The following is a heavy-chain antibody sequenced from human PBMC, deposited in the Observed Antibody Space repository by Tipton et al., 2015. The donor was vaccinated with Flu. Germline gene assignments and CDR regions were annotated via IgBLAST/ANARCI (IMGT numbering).Heavy chain of an antibody. V-gene: IGHV3-7*01. D-gene: IGHD2/OR15-2a*01. CDR2: INEDGSTT. J-gene: IGHJ3*01. CDR3: ARGNPEAAFDV. Sequence: SLRLSCAASGYTFSNYWILWVRQDPGKGLECVANINEDGSTTYYVDSVKGRFTITRNNARNSLYLQMNRLSVEHSSLYYCARGNPEAAFDVWVHGTMVSVSS. CDR1: GYTFSNYW.